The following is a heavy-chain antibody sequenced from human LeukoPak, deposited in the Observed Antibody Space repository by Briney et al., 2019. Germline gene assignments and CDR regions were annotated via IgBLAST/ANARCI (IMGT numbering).Heavy chain of an antibody. CDR3: ARRTYYYDSSGYYYDYYYYYMDV. Sequence: GASVKVSCKASGYTFTSYGISWVRQAPGQGLEWMGWISAYNGNTNYAQKLQGRVTMTTDTSTSTAYMELRSLRSDDTAVYYCARRTYYYDSSGYYYDYYYYYMDVWGKGTTVTVSS. CDR1: GYTFTSYG. J-gene: IGHJ6*03. V-gene: IGHV1-18*01. D-gene: IGHD3-22*01. CDR2: ISAYNGNT.